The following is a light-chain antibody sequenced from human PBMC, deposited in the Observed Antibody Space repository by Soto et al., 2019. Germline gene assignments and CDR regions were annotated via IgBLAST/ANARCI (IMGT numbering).Light chain of an antibody. CDR2: GAS. CDR3: QHYGTSLMYT. CDR1: QSVSSY. J-gene: IGKJ2*01. V-gene: IGKV3-20*01. Sequence: EIVLTQSPGTLSLSPGERAALSCRASQSVSSYLAWYQQKPGQAPRLLIYGASSRATGIPDRFSGSGSGTDFTLTISGLEPEDFAVYYCQHYGTSLMYTFGQGTKVDI.